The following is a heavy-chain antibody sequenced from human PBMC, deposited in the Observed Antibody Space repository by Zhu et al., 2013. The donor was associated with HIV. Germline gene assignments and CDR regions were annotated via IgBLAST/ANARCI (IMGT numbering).Heavy chain of an antibody. CDR3: ARDAYSHGFDS. CDR1: GYSFTNYG. CDR2: ITAFNGNR. J-gene: IGHJ4*02. D-gene: IGHD5-18*01. V-gene: IGHV1-18*01. Sequence: QVQLVQSGPAVRRPGASVQVSCQTSGYSFTNYGISWVRQAPGQGLEWMAWITAFNGNRVIAQKFEDRVTMSTDTSTSTVYLDLRSLRSDDTAIYYCARDAYSHGFDSWGQGTLVTVSS.